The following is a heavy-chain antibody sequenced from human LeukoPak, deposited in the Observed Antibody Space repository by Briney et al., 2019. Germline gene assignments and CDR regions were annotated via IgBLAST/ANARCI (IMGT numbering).Heavy chain of an antibody. V-gene: IGHV1-18*01. CDR2: ISAYNGNT. CDR3: ARAHLSAYYDSSGAFGY. CDR1: GYTFTSYG. D-gene: IGHD3-22*01. J-gene: IGHJ4*02. Sequence: ASVKVSCKASGYTFTSYGISWVRQAPGQGLEWMGWISAYNGNTNYAQKLQGRVTMTTDTSTSTAYMELRSLRSDDTAVYYCARAHLSAYYDSSGAFGYWGQGTLVTVSS.